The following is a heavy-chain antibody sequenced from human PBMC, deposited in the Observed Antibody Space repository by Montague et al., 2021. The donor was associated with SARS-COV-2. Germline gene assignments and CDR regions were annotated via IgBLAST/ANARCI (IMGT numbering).Heavy chain of an antibody. D-gene: IGHD6-13*01. Sequence: SETLSLTCAVYGGSFSGYYWSWIRQPPGKGLEWIGEINHSGSTNYNPSLKSRVTISVDTSKNQFSLKLSSATAADTAVYYCARGAYSSSWYPVKYYFDYWGQGTLVTVSS. CDR3: ARGAYSSSWYPVKYYFDY. CDR1: GGSFSGYY. V-gene: IGHV4-34*01. J-gene: IGHJ4*02. CDR2: INHSGST.